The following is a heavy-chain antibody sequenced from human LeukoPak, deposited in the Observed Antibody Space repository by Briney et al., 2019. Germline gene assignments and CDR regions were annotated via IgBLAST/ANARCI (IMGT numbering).Heavy chain of an antibody. CDR3: ARSRDGYNSVDY. J-gene: IGHJ4*02. Sequence: SETLSLTCTVSGGSISSYSWSWIRQPAGKGLEWIGRGYISGSTNYNPSLKSRVTMSVDTSKNQFSLRLSSVTAADTAVYYCARSRDGYNSVDYWGQGTLVTVSS. D-gene: IGHD5-24*01. CDR1: GGSISSYS. V-gene: IGHV4-4*07. CDR2: GYISGST.